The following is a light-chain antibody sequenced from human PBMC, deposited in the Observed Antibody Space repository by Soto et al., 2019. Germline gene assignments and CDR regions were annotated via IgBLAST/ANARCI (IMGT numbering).Light chain of an antibody. CDR2: LGS. J-gene: IGKJ1*01. CDR3: MQAIQAPRT. Sequence: DIVLTQSPLSLPVTPGEPASISCRSRQSLLHSNGNIYLDWYLQKPGQSPRLLIYLGSIRASGVPERFSGSGSGKDFTLKITRVEAEDVGVYYCMQAIQAPRTFGLGTKVEIK. V-gene: IGKV2-28*01. CDR1: QSLLHSNGNIY.